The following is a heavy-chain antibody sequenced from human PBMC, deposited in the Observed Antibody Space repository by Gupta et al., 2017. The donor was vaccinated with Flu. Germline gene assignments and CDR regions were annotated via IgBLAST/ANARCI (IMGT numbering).Heavy chain of an antibody. CDR1: GFTVSSYA. J-gene: IGHJ4*02. CDR3: AKSYYVSGSDF. CDR2: ISDSGDAT. V-gene: IGHV3-23*01. Sequence: EVQLLQSGGGLVRPGGSLRLACRASGFTVSSYAMSWVRQVPGKELEWGSHISDSGDATYHADLVKGRFTISRDNSENILYLQMSSLRVEDTAVYYCAKSYYVSGSDFWGQGTRVTVSS. D-gene: IGHD3-10*01.